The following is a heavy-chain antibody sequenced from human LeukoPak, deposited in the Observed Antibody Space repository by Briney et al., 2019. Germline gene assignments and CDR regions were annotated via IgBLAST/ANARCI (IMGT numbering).Heavy chain of an antibody. CDR1: GYTFTGYY. CDR3: ARPYCSSTSCSASFDY. J-gene: IGHJ4*02. V-gene: IGHV1-46*01. Sequence: ASVKVSCKASGYTFTGYYMHWVRQAPGQGLEWMGIINPSGGSTSYAQKFQGRVTMTRDTSTSTVYMELSSPRSEDTAVYYCARPYCSSTSCSASFDYWGQGTLVTVSS. D-gene: IGHD2-2*01. CDR2: INPSGGST.